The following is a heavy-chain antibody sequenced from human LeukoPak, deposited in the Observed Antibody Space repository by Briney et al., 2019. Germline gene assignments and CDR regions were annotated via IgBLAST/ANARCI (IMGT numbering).Heavy chain of an antibody. CDR1: GFTFSSYA. CDR3: ASSTYYYGSGSYYNPNWFDP. CDR2: ISGSGGST. D-gene: IGHD3-10*01. Sequence: PGGSLRLSCAASGFTFSSYAMSWVRQAPGKGLEWVSAISGSGGSTYYADSVKGRFTISRDNSENTLYLQVNSLRAEDTAVYYCASSTYYYGSGSYYNPNWFDPWGQGTLVTVSS. V-gene: IGHV3-23*01. J-gene: IGHJ5*02.